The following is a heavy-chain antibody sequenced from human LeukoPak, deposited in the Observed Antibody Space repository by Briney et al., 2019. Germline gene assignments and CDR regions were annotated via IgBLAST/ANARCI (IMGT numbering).Heavy chain of an antibody. D-gene: IGHD3-10*01. V-gene: IGHV4-38-2*02. CDR3: GREAKLNYGIMVS. CDR1: GYSISSGYF. J-gene: IGHJ5*02. Sequence: SETLSLTCSVSGYSISSGYFWGWIRQPPGKGLEWIGIIHSGESPYYSPSLESRISISLDTSKNQLSLKLSSVTAADTAVYYCGREAKLNYGIMVSWGQGTLVTVSS. CDR2: IHSGESP.